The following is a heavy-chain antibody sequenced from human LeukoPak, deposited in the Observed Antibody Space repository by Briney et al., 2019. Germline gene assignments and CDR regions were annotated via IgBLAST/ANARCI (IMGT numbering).Heavy chain of an antibody. CDR1: GFTFSSYA. CDR3: AKFGAVAGSGAGFDY. CDR2: ISGSGGST. Sequence: GSLRLSCAASGFTFSSYAMSWVRQAPGKGLEWVSAISGSGGSTYYADSVKGRFTISRDNSKNTLYLQMNSLRAEDTAVYYCAKFGAVAGSGAGFDYWGQGTLVTVSS. J-gene: IGHJ4*02. D-gene: IGHD6-19*01. V-gene: IGHV3-23*01.